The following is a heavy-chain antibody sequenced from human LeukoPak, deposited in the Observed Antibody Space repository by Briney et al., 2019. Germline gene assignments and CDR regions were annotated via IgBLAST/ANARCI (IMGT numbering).Heavy chain of an antibody. D-gene: IGHD4-23*01. V-gene: IGHV1-46*01. CDR3: VRELAGGYFDY. J-gene: IGHJ4*02. CDR2: INPSGGRT. Sequence: ASVKVSCKASGYTFSNYYIHWVRQVPGQGLEWMGKINPSGGRTVYAQKFQGRVTVTRDTSTSTVYMDLSSLRSEDAAVYYCVRELAGGYFDYWGQGTLVTVSS. CDR1: GYTFSNYY.